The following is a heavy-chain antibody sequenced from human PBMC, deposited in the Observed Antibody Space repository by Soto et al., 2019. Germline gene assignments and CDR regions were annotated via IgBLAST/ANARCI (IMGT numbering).Heavy chain of an antibody. CDR3: ATGGYSYGWGY. V-gene: IGHV3-74*01. Sequence: EVQLAESGGGLVQPGGSLRLSCVGSGFTFSNYWMHWVRQVPGKGPVWVSRVNSAGSQSSYADFVKGRFTVSRDNAKNTLYLEMNSLSADDTAVYYCATGGYSYGWGYWGQGTLVTVSS. CDR2: VNSAGSQS. J-gene: IGHJ4*02. D-gene: IGHD5-18*01. CDR1: GFTFSNYW.